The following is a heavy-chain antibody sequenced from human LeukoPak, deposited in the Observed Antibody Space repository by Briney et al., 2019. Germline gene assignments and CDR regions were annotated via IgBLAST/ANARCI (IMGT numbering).Heavy chain of an antibody. V-gene: IGHV3-7*01. Sequence: GGSLRLSCAASGFTFSSYWMSWVRQAPGKGLEWVANIKQDGSEKYYVDFVKGRFTISRDNAKNSLYLQMNSLRAEDTAVYYCARVDTAMVHLIYYYYYMDVWGKGTTVTVSS. CDR1: GFTFSSYW. J-gene: IGHJ6*03. CDR2: IKQDGSEK. CDR3: ARVDTAMVHLIYYYYYMDV. D-gene: IGHD5-18*01.